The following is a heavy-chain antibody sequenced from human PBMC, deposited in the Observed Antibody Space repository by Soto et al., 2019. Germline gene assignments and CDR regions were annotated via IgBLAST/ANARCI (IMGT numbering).Heavy chain of an antibody. V-gene: IGHV1-69*01. Sequence: QVQLVQSGAEVKKPGSSVKVSCKASGGTFSSPAISWIRQAPGEGLEWMGGIIPFLKTANYAQKFQGRVTVTADEFTSTAYMEQRSLGSEDTAVYCCARAVGRKVRGVNLYYYYAMDVWGQGTTVTVPS. D-gene: IGHD3-10*01. CDR2: IIPFLKTA. J-gene: IGHJ6*02. CDR3: ARAVGRKVRGVNLYYYYAMDV. CDR1: GGTFSSPA.